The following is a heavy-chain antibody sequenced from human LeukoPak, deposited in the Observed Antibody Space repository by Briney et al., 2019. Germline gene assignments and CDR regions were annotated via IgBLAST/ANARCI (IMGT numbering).Heavy chain of an antibody. CDR1: GFTFSSYS. J-gene: IGHJ4*02. Sequence: GGSLRLSCVACGFTFSSYSMNWVRPAPARGVEWVSYISNSSSTIYYADSMKGRFTISRDNAKNSLYLQMNSLGAEDTAVYYCARDPSIAVAGPYYFDYWGQGALVTVSS. V-gene: IGHV3-48*01. CDR2: ISNSSSTI. CDR3: ARDPSIAVAGPYYFDY. D-gene: IGHD6-19*01.